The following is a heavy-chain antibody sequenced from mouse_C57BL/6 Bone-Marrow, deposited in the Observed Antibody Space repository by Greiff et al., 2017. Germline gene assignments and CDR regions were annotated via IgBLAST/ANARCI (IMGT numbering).Heavy chain of an antibody. V-gene: IGHV5-15*04. Sequence: EVMLVESGGGLVQPGGSLKISCAASGFTFSDYGMAWVRQAPRKGPEWVAFISNLEYSIYYADTVTGRFTIARENAKNALCLVISSLMSDDTAMYCCARTVHWYFAVWGTGTTVTVSS. J-gene: IGHJ1*03. CDR3: ARTVHWYFAV. CDR1: GFTFSDYG. CDR2: ISNLEYSI.